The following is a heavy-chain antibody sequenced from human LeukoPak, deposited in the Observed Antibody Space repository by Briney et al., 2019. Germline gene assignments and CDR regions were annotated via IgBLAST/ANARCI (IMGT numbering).Heavy chain of an antibody. V-gene: IGHV4-30-4*07. CDR1: GGSMSSGGYS. CDR3: ARYSYDSDGQGFDY. J-gene: IGHJ4*02. CDR2: IYYSGST. Sequence: SETLSLTCAVSGGSMSSGGYSWSWIRQPPGKGLDWLGYIYYSGSTYYIPSLKSRLTMSVDRSKNHFSLRLSSVTAADTAVYYCARYSYDSDGQGFDYWGQGLLIIVSS. D-gene: IGHD3-22*01.